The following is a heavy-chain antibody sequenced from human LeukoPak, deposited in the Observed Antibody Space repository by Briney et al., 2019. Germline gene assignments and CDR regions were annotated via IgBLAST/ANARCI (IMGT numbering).Heavy chain of an antibody. CDR2: ITHSGTT. CDR3: ARRAHSFADHGGNSEYFDY. CDR1: SGSFSGYY. V-gene: IGHV4-34*01. D-gene: IGHD4-23*01. Sequence: PSETLSLTCAVYSGSFSGYYWSWIRQPPGKGLEWIGEITHSGTTNYNPSLKSRVTISVDTSNKQFSLKLTSVTAADTAVYYCARRAHSFADHGGNSEYFDYWAQGTLVTVSS. J-gene: IGHJ4*02.